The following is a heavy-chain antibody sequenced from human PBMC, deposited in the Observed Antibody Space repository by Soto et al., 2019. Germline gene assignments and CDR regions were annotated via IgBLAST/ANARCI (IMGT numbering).Heavy chain of an antibody. CDR1: AGTVRSYA. D-gene: IGHD1-7*01. CDR2: IIPNVETA. Sequence: GASVKVSCKAYAGTVRSYAIRWVRQAPGKGLEKVERIIPNVETANHAQKCQGRDTITADDSTNTAYKEQSSLKSEDTSVYYFASQMRVTGTYEHYYRRDVWDQGTTVTVSS. CDR3: ASQMRVTGTYEHYYRRDV. J-gene: IGHJ6*02. V-gene: IGHV1-69*11.